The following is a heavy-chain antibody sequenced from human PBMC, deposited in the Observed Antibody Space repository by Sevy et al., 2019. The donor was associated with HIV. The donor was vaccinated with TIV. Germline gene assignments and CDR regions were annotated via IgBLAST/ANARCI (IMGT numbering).Heavy chain of an antibody. CDR1: GYTFTSYG. CDR2: ISAYNGNT. V-gene: IGHV1-18*01. Sequence: ASVKVSCTASGYTFTSYGISWVRQAPGQGLEWMGWISAYNGNTNYAQKLQGRVTLTTDTSTSTDYMELRSLGSDDTAVYYCARGYYDFWSGYYRRDAFDIWGQGTMVTVSS. D-gene: IGHD3-3*01. J-gene: IGHJ3*02. CDR3: ARGYYDFWSGYYRRDAFDI.